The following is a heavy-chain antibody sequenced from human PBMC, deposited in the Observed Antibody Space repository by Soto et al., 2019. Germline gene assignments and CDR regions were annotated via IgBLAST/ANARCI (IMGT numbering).Heavy chain of an antibody. V-gene: IGHV3-30*18. J-gene: IGHJ4*02. CDR1: GFTFSSYG. CDR3: ANGAY. Sequence: QVQLVESGGGVVQPGRSLRLSCAASGFTFSSYGMHWVRQAPGKGLEWVAVISYDGSNKYYADSVKGRFTISRDNSKNTLYLQMNSLRAEDTAVYYCANGAYWGQGTLVTVSS. CDR2: ISYDGSNK.